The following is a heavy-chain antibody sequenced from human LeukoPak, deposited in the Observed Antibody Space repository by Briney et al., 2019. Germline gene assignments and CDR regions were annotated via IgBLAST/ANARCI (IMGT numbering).Heavy chain of an antibody. D-gene: IGHD1-26*01. Sequence: GGSLRLSCAASGFTLSSYSMNWVRQAPGKGLEWVSSISSSSSYIYYADSVKGRFTISRVNAKNSLYLQMNSLRAEDTAVYYCARGGSASGAPSSFDYWGQGTLVTVSS. CDR1: GFTLSSYS. J-gene: IGHJ4*02. CDR3: ARGGSASGAPSSFDY. CDR2: ISSSSSYI. V-gene: IGHV3-21*01.